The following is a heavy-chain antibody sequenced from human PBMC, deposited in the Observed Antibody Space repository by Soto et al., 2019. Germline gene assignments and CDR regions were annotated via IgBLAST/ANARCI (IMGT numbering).Heavy chain of an antibody. CDR2: INHSGST. D-gene: IGHD3-3*01. J-gene: IGHJ6*03. CDR1: GGSFSGYY. CDR3: ARITIFGVVKFLYYMDV. V-gene: IGHV4-34*01. Sequence: SGTLSLTCAVYGGSFSGYYWSWIRQPPGKGLEWIGEINHSGSTNYNPSLKSRVTISVDTSKNQFSLKLSSVTAADTAVYYCARITIFGVVKFLYYMDVWGKGTTVT.